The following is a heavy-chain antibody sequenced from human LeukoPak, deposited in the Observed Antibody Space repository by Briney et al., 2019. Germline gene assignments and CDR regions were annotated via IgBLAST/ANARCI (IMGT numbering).Heavy chain of an antibody. CDR2: INSDGSIT. Sequence: PGGSLRLSCAASGFTFSSYWMHWVRQAPGYGLVWVSHINSDGSITRYADSVKGRFTISRDNAKNSLYLQMNSLRAEDTAVYYCAREGSDAFDIWGQGTMVTVSP. CDR1: GFTFSSYW. CDR3: AREGSDAFDI. V-gene: IGHV3-74*01. J-gene: IGHJ3*02.